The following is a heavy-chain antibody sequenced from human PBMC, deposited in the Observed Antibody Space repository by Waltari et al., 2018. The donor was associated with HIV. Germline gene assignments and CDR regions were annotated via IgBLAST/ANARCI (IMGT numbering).Heavy chain of an antibody. V-gene: IGHV3-33*01. D-gene: IGHD3-10*01. CDR2: RWYDGSNK. J-gene: IGHJ4*02. CDR3: AREGHYYGSGRFGGDY. CDR1: GFTFSTYG. Sequence: QVQLVESGGGVVQPGRSLRLSCAASGFTFSTYGMHWVRQAPGKGLEWVAGRWYDGSNKYYADSVKGRLTISRDNSKNTVYLQINRLRAEDTAVYYCAREGHYYGSGRFGGDYWGQGTLVTVSS.